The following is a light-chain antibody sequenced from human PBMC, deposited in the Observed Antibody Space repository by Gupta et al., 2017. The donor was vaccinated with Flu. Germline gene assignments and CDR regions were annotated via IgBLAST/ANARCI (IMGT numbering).Light chain of an antibody. CDR1: SSDVGSNNV. CDR3: CADAGSSTWV. CDR2: EGS. V-gene: IGLV2-23*01. Sequence: SALTQPASVSGSPGPSITIPCTGTSSDVGSNNVVSWDQQHPGKAHKLMIYEGSRRPAGVANRFSGSKAGNTASLTISGLEEEEEADYYCCADAGSSTWVFGGGTKLTVL. J-gene: IGLJ3*02.